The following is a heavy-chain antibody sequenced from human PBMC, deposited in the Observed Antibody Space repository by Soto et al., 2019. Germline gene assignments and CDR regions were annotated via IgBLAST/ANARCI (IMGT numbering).Heavy chain of an antibody. D-gene: IGHD6-19*01. CDR2: ISYDGSNK. V-gene: IGHV3-30*18. CDR1: GFTFSSYG. J-gene: IGHJ4*02. CDR3: ANLGTSSGLDY. Sequence: QVQLVESGGGVVQPGRSLRLSCAASGFTFSSYGMHWVRQAPGKGLEWVAVISYDGSNKYYADSVKGRFTISRDNSKNTLYPQMNSLRAEDTAVYYCANLGTSSGLDYWGQGTLVTVSS.